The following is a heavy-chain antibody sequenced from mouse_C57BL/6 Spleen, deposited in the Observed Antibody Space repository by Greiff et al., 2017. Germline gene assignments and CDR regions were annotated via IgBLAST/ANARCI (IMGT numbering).Heavy chain of an antibody. Sequence: QVQLKESGAELVRPGASVTLSCKASGYTFTDYEMHWVKQTPVHGLEWIGAIDPETGGTAYNQKFKGKAILTADKSSSTAYMELRSLTSEDSAVYYCTRGPVVGDYYAMDYWGQGTSVTVSS. D-gene: IGHD1-1*01. J-gene: IGHJ4*01. CDR2: IDPETGGT. V-gene: IGHV1-15*01. CDR1: GYTFTDYE. CDR3: TRGPVVGDYYAMDY.